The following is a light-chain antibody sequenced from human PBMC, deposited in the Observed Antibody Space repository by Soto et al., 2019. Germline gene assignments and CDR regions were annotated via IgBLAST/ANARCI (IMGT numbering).Light chain of an antibody. CDR1: SSDVGGHNC. Sequence: QSALTQPASVSGSPGQSITISCTGTSSDVGGHNCVSWYQQHPGKAPRLMIYNVSNRPSEISDRFAGSKSGNTASLTISGLQAEDEADYYCNSYTPGLTYVFGTGTKLPVL. V-gene: IGLV2-14*03. CDR3: NSYTPGLTYV. J-gene: IGLJ1*01. CDR2: NVS.